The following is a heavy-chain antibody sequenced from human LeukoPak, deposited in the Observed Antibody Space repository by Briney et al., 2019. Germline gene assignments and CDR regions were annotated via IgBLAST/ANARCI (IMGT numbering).Heavy chain of an antibody. J-gene: IGHJ4*02. CDR2: ISISGSTI. CDR1: GFTFSSYE. D-gene: IGHD4-11*01. V-gene: IGHV3-48*03. Sequence: GGSLRLSCAASGFTFSSYEMNWVRQAPGKGPEWISYISISGSTISYADSVKGRFTISRDNAKNSLYLQMNSLRAEDTAVYYCASRGTTVIPDYWGQGTLVTVAS. CDR3: ASRGTTVIPDY.